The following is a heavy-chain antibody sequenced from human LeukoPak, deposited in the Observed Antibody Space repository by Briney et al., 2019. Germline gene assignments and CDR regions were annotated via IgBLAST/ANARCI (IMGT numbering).Heavy chain of an antibody. D-gene: IGHD2-21*02. CDR3: ARAQTYGDSRLLLDY. CDR1: GFTFGNYG. V-gene: IGHV3-20*04. Sequence: PGGSLRLSCAASGFTFGNYGMSWVRQAPGKGLEWVSGINWNGGSTGYADSVEGRFTISRDNAKNSQCLQMNSLRVEDTALYYCARAQTYGDSRLLLDYWGQGTLVTVSS. CDR2: INWNGGST. J-gene: IGHJ4*02.